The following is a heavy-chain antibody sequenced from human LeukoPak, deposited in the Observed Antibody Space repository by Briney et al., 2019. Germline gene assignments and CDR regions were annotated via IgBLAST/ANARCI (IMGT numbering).Heavy chain of an antibody. Sequence: GGSLRLSCAASGSTFSSYSMNWVRQAPGKGLEWVSYISSSSSTIYYADSVKGRFTISRDNAKNSLYLQMNSLRAEDTAVYYCARYEGYCSSTSCQAFDYWGQGTLVTVSS. V-gene: IGHV3-48*04. CDR3: ARYEGYCSSTSCQAFDY. D-gene: IGHD2-2*01. J-gene: IGHJ4*02. CDR2: ISSSSSTI. CDR1: GSTFSSYS.